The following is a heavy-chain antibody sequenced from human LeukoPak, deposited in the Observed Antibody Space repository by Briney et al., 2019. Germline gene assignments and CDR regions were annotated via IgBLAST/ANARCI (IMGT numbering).Heavy chain of an antibody. D-gene: IGHD2-2*01. J-gene: IGHJ5*02. CDR2: IFHSGST. V-gene: IGHV4-59*08. CDR1: GGSITSYY. CDR3: ARHPSAMTGFDP. Sequence: PSETLSLTCTVSGGSITSYYWSWIRQAPGKGLEWIGYIFHSGSTNHNPSLKSRVTISVDSSKDQFSLRMSSVTAADTAVYYCARHPSAMTGFDPWGQGSLVTVSS.